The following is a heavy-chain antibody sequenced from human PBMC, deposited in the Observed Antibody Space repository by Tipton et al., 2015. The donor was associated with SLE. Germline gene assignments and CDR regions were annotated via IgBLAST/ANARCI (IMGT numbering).Heavy chain of an antibody. CDR1: GGSISSSGYY. V-gene: IGHV4-39*07. Sequence: TLSLTCTVSGGSISSSGYYWSWIRQPPGKGLEWIGSIYYSGSTYYNPSLKSRVTISVDTSKNQFSLKLSSVTAADTAVYYCAGDTMGDWFDPWGQGTLVTVSS. CDR3: AGDTMGDWFDP. CDR2: IYYSGST. J-gene: IGHJ5*02. D-gene: IGHD3-16*01.